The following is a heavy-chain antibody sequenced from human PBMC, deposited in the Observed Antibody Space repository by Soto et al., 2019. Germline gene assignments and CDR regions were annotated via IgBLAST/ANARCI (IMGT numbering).Heavy chain of an antibody. CDR1: GYTLTSYA. V-gene: IGHV1-3*01. CDR3: ARASGYEGKIDY. D-gene: IGHD5-12*01. CDR2: INAGNDNT. J-gene: IGHJ4*02. Sequence: ASVKVSCKASGYTLTSYAMHWVRQAPGQRLEWMGWINAGNDNTNYPHKFHGSVTMTRATSTSTVYMELSSLRSEDTAVYYCARASGYEGKIDYWGQGTLVNVS.